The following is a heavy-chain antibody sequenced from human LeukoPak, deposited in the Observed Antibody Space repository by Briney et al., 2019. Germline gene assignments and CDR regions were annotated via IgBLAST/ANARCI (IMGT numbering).Heavy chain of an antibody. D-gene: IGHD3-10*01. CDR1: GFTFSSYG. J-gene: IGHJ4*02. CDR3: AKNQRGFTMVRGVSDY. V-gene: IGHV3-30*02. CDR2: IRYDGSNK. Sequence: GGSLRLSCAASGFTFSSYGMHWVRQAPGKGLEWVAFIRYDGSNKYYADSVKGRFTISRDNSKNALYLQMNSLRAEDTAVYYCAKNQRGFTMVRGVSDYWGQGTLVTVSS.